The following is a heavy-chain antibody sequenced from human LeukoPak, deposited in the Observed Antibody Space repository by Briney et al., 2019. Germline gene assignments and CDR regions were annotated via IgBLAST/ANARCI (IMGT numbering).Heavy chain of an antibody. V-gene: IGHV4-39*01. D-gene: IGHD6-19*01. CDR2: IYYSGST. Sequence: PSETLSLTCTVSGGSISSSSYYWGWIRQPPGKGLEWIGSIYYSGSTYYNPSLKSRVTISVDTFKNQFSLKLSSVTAADTAVYYCAGLRGYSSGWYGVFYWGQGTLVTVSS. J-gene: IGHJ4*02. CDR1: GGSISSSSYY. CDR3: AGLRGYSSGWYGVFY.